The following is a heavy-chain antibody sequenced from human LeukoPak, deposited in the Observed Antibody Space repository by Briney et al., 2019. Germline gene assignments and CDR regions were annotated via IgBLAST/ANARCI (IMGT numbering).Heavy chain of an antibody. D-gene: IGHD3-3*01. V-gene: IGHV4-39*01. J-gene: IGHJ4*02. CDR3: ARTGPKGFWSGNYFDY. Sequence: PSETLSLTCTVSGGSISSSSYYWGWIRQPPGKGLEWIGSIYYSGSTYYNPSLKSRVTISVGTSKNQFSLKLSSVTAADTAAYYCARTGPKGFWSGNYFDYWGQGTVVTVSS. CDR2: IYYSGST. CDR1: GGSISSSSYY.